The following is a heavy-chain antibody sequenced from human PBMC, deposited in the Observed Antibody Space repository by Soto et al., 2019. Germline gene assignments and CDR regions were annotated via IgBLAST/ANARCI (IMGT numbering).Heavy chain of an antibody. CDR2: ISSSSSVI. V-gene: IGHV3-48*01. CDR1: GFILSDCA. Sequence: EVQLVESGGGLVQPGGSLRLSCATSGFILSDCAMNWVRQAPGKGLEWVSYISSSSSVIDYADSVKGRFTVSRDNARNSLYLKMSSLRAEDTAVYYCARDLSWGSNWYYYMAVWGKGTTVTVSS. D-gene: IGHD7-27*01. CDR3: ARDLSWGSNWYYYMAV. J-gene: IGHJ6*03.